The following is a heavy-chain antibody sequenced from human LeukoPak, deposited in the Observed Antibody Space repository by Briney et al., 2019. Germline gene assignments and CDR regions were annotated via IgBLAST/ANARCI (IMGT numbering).Heavy chain of an antibody. CDR2: ISAYNGNT. CDR1: GYTFTSYG. J-gene: IGHJ6*02. Sequence: ASVKVSCKASGYTFTSYGISWVRQAPGQGLEWMGWISAYNGNTNYAQKLQGRVTMTTDTSTSIAYMELRSLRSDDTAVYYCARDPIGDSSSWLRVLGYYYYGMDVWGQGTTVTVSS. D-gene: IGHD6-13*01. CDR3: ARDPIGDSSSWLRVLGYYYYGMDV. V-gene: IGHV1-18*01.